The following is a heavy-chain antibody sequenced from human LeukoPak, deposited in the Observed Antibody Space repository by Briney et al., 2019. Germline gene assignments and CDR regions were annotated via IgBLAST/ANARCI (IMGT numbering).Heavy chain of an antibody. CDR2: IYYSGST. Sequence: SETLSLTCIVSGGSISSYYWSWIRQPPGKGLEWIGNIYYSGSTNYNPSLKSRVTMSVDTSKFQFSLKLSSVTAADTAVYYCARGVSPLDYWGQGTLVTVSS. V-gene: IGHV4-59*12. CDR3: ARGVSPLDY. J-gene: IGHJ4*02. D-gene: IGHD2-8*01. CDR1: GGSISSYY.